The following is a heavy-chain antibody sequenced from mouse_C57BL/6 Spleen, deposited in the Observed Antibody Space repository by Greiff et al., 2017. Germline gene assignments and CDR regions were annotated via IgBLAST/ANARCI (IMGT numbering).Heavy chain of an antibody. CDR2: IYPGDGDT. J-gene: IGHJ3*01. CDR3: IYDYDSAY. Sequence: VQLQQSGPELVKPGASVKISCKASGYDFSSSWMNWVKQRPGKGLEWIGRIYPGDGDTNYTAKFKGKATLTADKSSSTAYMQLSSLTSEDTAVYYCIYDYDSAYWGQGTLVTVSA. D-gene: IGHD2-4*01. CDR1: GYDFSSSW. V-gene: IGHV1-82*01.